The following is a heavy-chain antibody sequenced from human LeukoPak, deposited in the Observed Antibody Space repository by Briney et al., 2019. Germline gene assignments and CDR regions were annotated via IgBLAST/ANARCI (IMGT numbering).Heavy chain of an antibody. CDR2: ISSSGSTI. CDR1: GFTFSSYE. J-gene: IGHJ4*02. D-gene: IGHD3-10*01. V-gene: IGHV3-48*03. CDR3: ARDWSYYGSGSFDY. Sequence: GGSLRLFCAASGFTFSSYEMNWLRQAPGKGLEWVSYISSSGSTIYYADSVKGRFTISRDNAKNSLYLQMNSLRAEDTAVYYCARDWSYYGSGSFDYWGQGTLVTVSS.